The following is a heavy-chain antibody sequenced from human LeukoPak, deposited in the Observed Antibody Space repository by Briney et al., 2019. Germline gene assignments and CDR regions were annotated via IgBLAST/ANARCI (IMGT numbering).Heavy chain of an antibody. V-gene: IGHV3-7*01. CDR2: IKQDGSEK. CDR3: ARPIAAAGTANYGMDV. Sequence: GGSLRLSCAASGFTSSSYWMSWVRQAPGKGLEWVANIKQDGSEKYHVDSVKGRFTISRDNAKNSLYLQMNSLRAEDTAVYYCARPIAAAGTANYGMDVWGQGTTVTVSS. CDR1: GFTSSSYW. D-gene: IGHD6-13*01. J-gene: IGHJ6*02.